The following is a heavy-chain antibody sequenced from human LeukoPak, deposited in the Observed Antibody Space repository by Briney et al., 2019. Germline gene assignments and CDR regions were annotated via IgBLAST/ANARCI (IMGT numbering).Heavy chain of an antibody. J-gene: IGHJ3*02. Sequence: SETLPLTCTVSGGSISSYYWSWIRQPPGKGLEWIGYIYYSGSTNYNPSLKSRVTISVDTSKNQFSLKLSSVTAADTAVYYCARDRGYYRDAFDIWGQGTMVTVSS. CDR2: IYYSGST. CDR1: GGSISSYY. CDR3: ARDRGYYRDAFDI. D-gene: IGHD3-22*01. V-gene: IGHV4-59*01.